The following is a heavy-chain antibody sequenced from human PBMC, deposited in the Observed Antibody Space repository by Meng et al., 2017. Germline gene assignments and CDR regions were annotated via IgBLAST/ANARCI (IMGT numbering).Heavy chain of an antibody. CDR2: IYPGDSDT. CDR1: GYSFTSYW. CDR3: ARLRDIVATMGGDDAFDI. D-gene: IGHD5-12*01. V-gene: IGHV5-51*01. Sequence: GASLNFSCKGSGYSFTSYWIGWVRRMPRKGLEWMGIIYPGDSDTRYSPSFQGQVTISADKSISTAYLQWSSLKASDTAMYYCARLRDIVATMGGDDAFDIWGQGTMVTVSS. J-gene: IGHJ3*02.